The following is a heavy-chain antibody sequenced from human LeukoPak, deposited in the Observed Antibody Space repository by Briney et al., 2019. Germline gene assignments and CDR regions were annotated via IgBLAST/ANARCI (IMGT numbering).Heavy chain of an antibody. Sequence: SETLSLTCTVSRASLSDNYWSWSRQPAGKALEWIGRTYTRGETNYNTSLKSRASVSVDTSKNQFYLSLRYVAAADTAVYYGTIGGASGSLAHWGPGTLVTVSS. CDR3: TIGGASGSLAH. CDR2: TYTRGET. J-gene: IGHJ4*02. D-gene: IGHD6-13*01. V-gene: IGHV4-4*07. CDR1: RASLSDNY.